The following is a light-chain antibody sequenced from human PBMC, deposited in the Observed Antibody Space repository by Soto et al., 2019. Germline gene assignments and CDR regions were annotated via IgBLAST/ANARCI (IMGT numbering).Light chain of an antibody. CDR1: QSISIK. CDR3: QQSFRFPTT. Sequence: DIQMTQSPSSLSASVGDRVTVICRASQSISIKLNWYQQKPKKAPKLLIYAASTLESGVPSRFSGSGSGTDFTLTISALQPEDFATYYCQQSFRFPTTFGPGTKVDI. CDR2: AAS. J-gene: IGKJ3*01. V-gene: IGKV1-39*01.